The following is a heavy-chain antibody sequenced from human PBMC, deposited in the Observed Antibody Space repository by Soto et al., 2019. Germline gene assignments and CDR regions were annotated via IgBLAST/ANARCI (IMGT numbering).Heavy chain of an antibody. CDR2: IYYSGTT. Sequence: LSLTCTVSGGSISSEGYYWSWFRQLPGKGLEWIGDIYYSGTTYHNPSLRSRLTISGDASKNQFSLKLSSVTAADTALYYCATGRGYSYGPYYFDYWGQGTLVTVSS. D-gene: IGHD5-18*01. CDR3: ATGRGYSYGPYYFDY. V-gene: IGHV4-31*03. J-gene: IGHJ4*02. CDR1: GGSISSEGYY.